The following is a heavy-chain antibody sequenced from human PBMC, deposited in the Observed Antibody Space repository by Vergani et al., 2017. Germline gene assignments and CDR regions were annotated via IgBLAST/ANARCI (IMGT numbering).Heavy chain of an antibody. CDR3: AREDRITIFGVVISDWFDP. D-gene: IGHD3-3*01. J-gene: IGHJ5*02. CDR1: GFTFSSYW. Sequence: EVQLVESGGGLVQPGGSLRLSCAASGFTFSSYWMHWVRQAPGKGLVWVSRINSDGSSTSYADSVKGRFTISIDNAKNTLYLQMNSLRAEDTAVYYCAREDRITIFGVVISDWFDPWGQGTLVTVSS. V-gene: IGHV3-74*01. CDR2: INSDGSST.